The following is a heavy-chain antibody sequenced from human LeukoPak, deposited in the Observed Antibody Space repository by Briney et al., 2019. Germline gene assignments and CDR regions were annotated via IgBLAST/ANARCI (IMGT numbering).Heavy chain of an antibody. J-gene: IGHJ4*02. CDR1: GFTFSSYG. V-gene: IGHV3-23*01. CDR2: ISGSGGST. CDR3: ARMKAVAGMGIYLDN. Sequence: GGSLRLSCAASGFTFSSYGMSWVRQAPGKGLEWVSAISGSGGSTYYADSVKGRFTISRDNSKNTLYLQMNSLRAEDTAVYYCARMKAVAGMGIYLDNWGQGTPVTVSS. D-gene: IGHD6-19*01.